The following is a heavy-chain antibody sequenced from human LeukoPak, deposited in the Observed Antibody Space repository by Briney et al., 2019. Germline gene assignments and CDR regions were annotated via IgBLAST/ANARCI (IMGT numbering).Heavy chain of an antibody. Sequence: PGRSLRLSCAASGFIFSNYGMHWVRQAPGKGLEWVAVISHDGRTEFYADSVKGRFTISRDNSKNTLDLQMFSLRAEDTAVYYCAKEPTSYSSGWYFHHWGQGTLATVSS. CDR1: GFIFSNYG. CDR2: ISHDGRTE. V-gene: IGHV3-30*18. CDR3: AKEPTSYSSGWYFHH. J-gene: IGHJ1*01. D-gene: IGHD6-25*01.